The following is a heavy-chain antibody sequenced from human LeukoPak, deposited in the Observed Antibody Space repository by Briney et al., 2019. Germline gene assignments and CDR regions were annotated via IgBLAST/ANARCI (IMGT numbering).Heavy chain of an antibody. J-gene: IGHJ4*02. CDR2: ISGRGGGK. CDR3: AKARDYGDYWTFDY. CDR1: GFTFSNYA. D-gene: IGHD4-17*01. V-gene: IGHV3-23*01. Sequence: GGSLRLSCAASGFTFSNYAMSWVRQAPGKGLEWVSGISGRGGGKYYADSVKARFSISRDNSKNTLYLQMNTLRAEDTAVYYCAKARDYGDYWTFDYWGQGTPVTVSS.